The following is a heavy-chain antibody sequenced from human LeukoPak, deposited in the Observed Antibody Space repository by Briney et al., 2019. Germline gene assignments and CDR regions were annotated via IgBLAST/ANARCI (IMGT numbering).Heavy chain of an antibody. CDR1: GYTFTTYA. Sequence: ASVKVSCKASGYTFTTYAMNWVRQAPGQGLEWMGWINANTGNPAYAQGFTGRFVFSLDTSVSTAYLQISSLKADDTAVYYCAREVAIGRAAMEGLLHWGQGTLVTVSS. J-gene: IGHJ4*02. V-gene: IGHV7-4-1*02. D-gene: IGHD5-18*01. CDR3: AREVAIGRAAMEGLLH. CDR2: INANTGNP.